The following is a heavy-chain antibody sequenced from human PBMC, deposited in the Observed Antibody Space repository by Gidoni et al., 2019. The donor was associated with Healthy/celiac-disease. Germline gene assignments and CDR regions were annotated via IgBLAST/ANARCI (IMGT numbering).Heavy chain of an antibody. CDR1: GFTFSSYA. D-gene: IGHD1-26*01. Sequence: QVKLVESGGGVVQPGRSLRLSCAASGFTFSSYAMHWVRQAPGKGLEWVAVISYDGSNKYYADSVKGRFTISRDNSKNTLYLQMNSLRAEDTAVYYCAREGDSGSYDGGLIFDYWGQGTLVTVSS. J-gene: IGHJ4*02. CDR3: AREGDSGSYDGGLIFDY. CDR2: ISYDGSNK. V-gene: IGHV3-30-3*01.